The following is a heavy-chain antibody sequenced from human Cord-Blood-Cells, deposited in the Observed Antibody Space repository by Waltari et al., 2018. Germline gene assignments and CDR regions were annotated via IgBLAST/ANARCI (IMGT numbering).Heavy chain of an antibody. Sequence: EVQLVESGGGLVQPGGSLRLSCAASGFTFSSYEMNWVRQAPGKGLEWVSFISSSGSTIYYADSVKGRFHISRDNAKNSLYLQMNSLRAEDTSVYYCAGSGYDYYYGMDVWGQGTTVTVSS. CDR3: AGSGYDYYYGMDV. D-gene: IGHD5-12*01. CDR1: GFTFSSYE. CDR2: ISSSGSTI. V-gene: IGHV3-48*03. J-gene: IGHJ6*02.